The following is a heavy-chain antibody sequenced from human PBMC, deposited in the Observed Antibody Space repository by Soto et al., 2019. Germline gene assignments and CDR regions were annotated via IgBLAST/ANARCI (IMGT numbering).Heavy chain of an antibody. D-gene: IGHD6-13*01. J-gene: IGHJ4*02. V-gene: IGHV4-4*07. CDR1: GGSISSYY. CDR2: IYTSGST. Sequence: NPSETLPLTCTVSGGSISSYYWSWIRQPAGKGLEWIGRIYTSGSTNYNPSLKSRVTMSVDTSKNQFSLKLSSVTAADTAVYYCARALKYSSSWGFDYWGQGTLVTVSS. CDR3: ARALKYSSSWGFDY.